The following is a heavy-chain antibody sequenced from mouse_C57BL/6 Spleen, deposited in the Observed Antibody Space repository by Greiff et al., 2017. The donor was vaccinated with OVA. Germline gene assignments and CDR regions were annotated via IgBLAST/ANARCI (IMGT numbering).Heavy chain of an antibody. V-gene: IGHV5-9*01. CDR1: GFTFSSYT. Sequence: LLVESGGGLVKPGGSLKLSCAASGFTFSSYTMSWVRQTPEKRLEWVATISGGGGNTYYPDSVKGRFTISRDNAKNTLYLQMSSLRSEDTALYYCARRGTAQAFAYWGQGTLVTVSA. CDR3: ARRGTAQAFAY. J-gene: IGHJ3*01. CDR2: ISGGGGNT. D-gene: IGHD3-2*02.